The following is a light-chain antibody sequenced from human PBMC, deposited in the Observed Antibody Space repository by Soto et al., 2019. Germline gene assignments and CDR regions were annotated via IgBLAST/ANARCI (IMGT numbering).Light chain of an antibody. CDR3: QHYGTTLYT. V-gene: IGKV3-20*01. CDR1: QIISSTY. CDR2: GAS. Sequence: DIVLTQSPGTLSLSPGERATLSCRASQIISSTYLGWYQQKPGQAPRRLIYGASSRATGIPDRFSGSGSGTDFTLTISRLEPEDFAVYYCQHYGTTLYTFGQGTKLEL. J-gene: IGKJ2*01.